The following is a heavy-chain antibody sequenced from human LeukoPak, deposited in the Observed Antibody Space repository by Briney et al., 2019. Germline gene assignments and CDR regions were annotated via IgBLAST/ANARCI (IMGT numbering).Heavy chain of an antibody. J-gene: IGHJ4*02. D-gene: IGHD3-22*01. V-gene: IGHV4-34*01. Sequence: PSETLSLTCAVYGGSFSGYYWSWIRQPPGKGLEWIGEINHSGSTNYNPSLKSRVTISVDTSKNQFSLKLSSVTAADTAVYYCARHPYYYDSSGYDCWGQGTLVTVSS. CDR2: INHSGST. CDR3: ARHPYYYDSSGYDC. CDR1: GGSFSGYY.